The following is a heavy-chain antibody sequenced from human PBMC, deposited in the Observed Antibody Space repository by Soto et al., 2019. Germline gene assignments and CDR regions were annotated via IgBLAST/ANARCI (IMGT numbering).Heavy chain of an antibody. D-gene: IGHD3-10*01. Sequence: QVQLQVSGPGLVQPSETLSLTCSVSGGSISSYYCSWFRQPPGKGLEWIGHMHYGGNSGYNPSLRSRVTISVDTSQNKFSLNLNSVTAADTALYYFARQCFGAIHGLVDVWAKETTVTVSS. V-gene: IGHV4-59*08. CDR1: GGSISSYY. J-gene: IGHJ6*04. CDR3: ARQCFGAIHGLVDV. CDR2: MHYGGNS.